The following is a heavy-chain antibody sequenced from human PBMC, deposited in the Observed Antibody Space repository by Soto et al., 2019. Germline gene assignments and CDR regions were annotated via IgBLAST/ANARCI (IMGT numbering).Heavy chain of an antibody. J-gene: IGHJ4*02. CDR3: ARDQLGRSGYLVY. D-gene: IGHD3-3*01. CDR1: GFTVSSNY. Sequence: EVQLVETGGGLIQPGGSLRLSCAASGFTVSSNYMSWGRQAPGKGLEWVSVIYSGGSTYYADSVKGRFTISRDNSKNTLYLKMNSLRTEDTAVYYCARDQLGRSGYLVYWGQGTLVAVSS. CDR2: IYSGGST. V-gene: IGHV3-53*02.